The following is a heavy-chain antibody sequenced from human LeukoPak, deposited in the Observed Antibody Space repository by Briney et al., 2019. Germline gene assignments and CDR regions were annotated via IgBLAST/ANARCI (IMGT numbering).Heavy chain of an antibody. J-gene: IGHJ6*03. D-gene: IGHD6-19*01. V-gene: IGHV3-7*01. Sequence: GGSLRLSCAASGFTFSSYSMSWVRQAPGKGLEWVASIKQDGSEKSSVDSVKGRFTISRDNAKNSLYLQMNSLRAEDTAVYYCARDSDWLVYYYYYYYMDVWGKGTTVTVSS. CDR2: IKQDGSEK. CDR1: GFTFSSYS. CDR3: ARDSDWLVYYYYYYYMDV.